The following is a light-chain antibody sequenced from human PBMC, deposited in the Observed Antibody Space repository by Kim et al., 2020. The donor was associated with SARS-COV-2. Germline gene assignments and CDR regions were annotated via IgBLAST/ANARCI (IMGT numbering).Light chain of an antibody. V-gene: IGKV1-16*01. CDR1: QDIHHH. Sequence: ASVGDRVTTTWRASQDIHHHLAWFQQKPGKAPKSLICATSTLQTGVPSRFSGSRSGTDFTLTISTLQPEDSATYYCQQYRFYAPTFGQGTKVDIK. CDR2: ATS. J-gene: IGKJ1*01. CDR3: QQYRFYAPT.